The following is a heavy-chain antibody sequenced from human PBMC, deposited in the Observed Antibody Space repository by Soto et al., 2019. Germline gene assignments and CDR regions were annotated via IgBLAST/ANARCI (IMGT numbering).Heavy chain of an antibody. J-gene: IGHJ4*02. V-gene: IGHV1-18*01. CDR2: ISAYNGNT. Sequence: QVQLVQSGAEVKKPGASVKVSCKASGYTFTSYGISWVRQAPGQGLEWMGWISAYNGNTNYAQKRQGRVTMTTDTSTSTAYMEVRSLVSDDTAVYYCAGGWFGEWVYQFGHWGQGTLVTVSS. CDR1: GYTFTSYG. D-gene: IGHD3-10*01. CDR3: AGGWFGEWVYQFGH.